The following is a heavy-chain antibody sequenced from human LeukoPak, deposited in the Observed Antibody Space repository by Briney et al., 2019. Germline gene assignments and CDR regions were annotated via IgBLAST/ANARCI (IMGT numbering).Heavy chain of an antibody. D-gene: IGHD5-12*01. J-gene: IGHJ4*02. Sequence: GGSLRLSCAASGFTFSSYSMNWVRQAPGKGLEWVSYISSSSSTIYYADSVKGRFTISRDNSKNTLYLQMNSLRAEDTAVYYCAKDLSESGYDEKFDYWGQGTLVTVSS. CDR3: AKDLSESGYDEKFDY. CDR2: ISSSSSTI. CDR1: GFTFSSYS. V-gene: IGHV3-48*01.